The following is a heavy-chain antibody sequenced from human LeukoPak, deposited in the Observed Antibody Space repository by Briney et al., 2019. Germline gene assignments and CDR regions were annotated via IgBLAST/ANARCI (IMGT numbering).Heavy chain of an antibody. D-gene: IGHD4-23*01. V-gene: IGHV4-30-4*01. CDR3: ARDLLNEGNHLDY. CDR1: GGSISSGDYY. Sequence: SETLSLTCTVSGGSISSGDYYWSWIRQPPGTGLEWIGYIYYSGSTYYNPSLKSRVTISVDTSKNQFSLKLSSVTAADTAVYYCARDLLNEGNHLDYWGQGTLVTVSS. J-gene: IGHJ4*02. CDR2: IYYSGST.